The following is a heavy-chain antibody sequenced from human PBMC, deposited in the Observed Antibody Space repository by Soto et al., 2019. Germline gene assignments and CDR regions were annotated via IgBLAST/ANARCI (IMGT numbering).Heavy chain of an antibody. Sequence: SETLSLTCAVSSGSISSSNWWSWVRQPPGKGLEWIGEIYHSGSTNYNPSLKSRVTISVDKSKNQFSLKLSSVTAADTAVYYCARGEVGYGSGSYGYYYYYMDVWGKGTTVTVSS. D-gene: IGHD3-10*01. CDR3: ARGEVGYGSGSYGYYYYYMDV. CDR2: IYHSGST. CDR1: SGSISSSNW. V-gene: IGHV4-4*02. J-gene: IGHJ6*03.